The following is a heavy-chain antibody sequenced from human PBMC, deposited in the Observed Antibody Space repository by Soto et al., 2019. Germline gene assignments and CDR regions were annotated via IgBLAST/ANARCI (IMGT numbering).Heavy chain of an antibody. CDR2: IYHSGST. CDR1: GGSISSSNYY. J-gene: IGHJ5*02. V-gene: IGHV4-39*07. D-gene: IGHD6-6*01. CDR3: ASRDMGSSGWFDP. Sequence: PSETLSLTCTVSGGSISSSNYYCGWLRPPPGKGLEWIGEIYHSGSTNYNPSLKSRVTISVDKSKNQFSLKLSSVTAADTAVYYCASRDMGSSGWFDPWGQGTLVTVSS.